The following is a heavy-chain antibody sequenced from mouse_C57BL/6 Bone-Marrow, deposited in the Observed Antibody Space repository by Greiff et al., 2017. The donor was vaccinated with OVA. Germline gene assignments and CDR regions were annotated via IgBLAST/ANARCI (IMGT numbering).Heavy chain of an antibody. V-gene: IGHV1-81*01. Sequence: VQLQQSGAELARPGASVKLSCKASGYTFTSYGISWVKQRTGQGLEWIGEIYPRSGNTYYNEKFKGKATLTADESSSTAYMELRSLTSEDSAVYFCARERGWLLPSDYWGQGTTRTVSS. D-gene: IGHD2-3*01. CDR2: IYPRSGNT. CDR3: ARERGWLLPSDY. CDR1: GYTFTSYG. J-gene: IGHJ2*01.